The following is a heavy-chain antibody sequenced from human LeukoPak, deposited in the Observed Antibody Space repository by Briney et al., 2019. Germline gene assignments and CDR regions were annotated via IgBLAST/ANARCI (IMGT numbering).Heavy chain of an antibody. Sequence: VGSLRLSCAASGFTFSSYSMNWVRQAPGKGLEWVSYISSSSSTIYYADSVKGRFTISRDNAKNSLYLQMNSLRAEDTAVYYCARDCIAAIIWGQGTLVTVSS. CDR1: GFTFSSYS. CDR2: ISSSSSTI. V-gene: IGHV3-48*01. J-gene: IGHJ4*02. D-gene: IGHD6-13*01. CDR3: ARDCIAAII.